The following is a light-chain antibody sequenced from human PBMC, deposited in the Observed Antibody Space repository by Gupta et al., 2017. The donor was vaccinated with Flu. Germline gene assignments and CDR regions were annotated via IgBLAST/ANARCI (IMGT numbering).Light chain of an antibody. CDR3: SSYTSSSTLA. CDR1: SSDVGGYNY. V-gene: IGLV2-14*01. Sequence: QSALTQPASVSGSPGQSITISCTGTSSDVGGYNYVSWYQQHPGKAPKLMIYEVSNRPSGVSNRFSGSKAGNTASLTISGLQEEDEADYYCSSYTSSSTLAFGGGTKLTVL. J-gene: IGLJ2*01. CDR2: EVS.